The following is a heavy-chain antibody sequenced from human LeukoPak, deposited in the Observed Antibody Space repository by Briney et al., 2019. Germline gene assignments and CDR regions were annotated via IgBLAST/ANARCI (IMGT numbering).Heavy chain of an antibody. Sequence: GRSLRLSCAASGFTFSSYWMSWVRQAPGKGLEWVANIKQDGSEKYHVDSVKGRFTFSRDNAKNSLYLQMNSLRAEDTAVYYCARETPVTTFHWYFDLWGRGTLVTVSS. CDR2: IKQDGSEK. J-gene: IGHJ2*01. D-gene: IGHD4-17*01. CDR3: ARETPVTTFHWYFDL. V-gene: IGHV3-7*03. CDR1: GFTFSSYW.